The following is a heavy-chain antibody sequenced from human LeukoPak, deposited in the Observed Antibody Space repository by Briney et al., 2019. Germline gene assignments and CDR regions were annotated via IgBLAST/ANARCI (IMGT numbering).Heavy chain of an antibody. J-gene: IGHJ3*02. D-gene: IGHD6-6*01. V-gene: IGHV3-21*01. CDR2: ISSSSSYI. CDR1: GFTFSSYS. Sequence: PGGSLRLSCAASGFTFSSYSMNWVRQAPGKGLEWVSSISSSSSYIYYADSVKGRFTISRDNAKNSLYLQMNSLRAEDTAVYYCARGTEAARPDAFDIWGQGTMVTASS. CDR3: ARGTEAARPDAFDI.